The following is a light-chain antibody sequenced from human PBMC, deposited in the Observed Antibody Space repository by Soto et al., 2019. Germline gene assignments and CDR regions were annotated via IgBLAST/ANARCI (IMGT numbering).Light chain of an antibody. Sequence: QPVLTQSPSASASPGASVKLTCTLSSGHSSYAIAWHQQQPEKGPRYLMKLNSDGSHNKGDGIPDRFSGSSSGAERYLTISSLQSEDEADYYCQTWGVFGTGTKLTVL. V-gene: IGLV4-69*01. J-gene: IGLJ1*01. CDR3: QTWGV. CDR2: LNSDGSH. CDR1: SGHSSYA.